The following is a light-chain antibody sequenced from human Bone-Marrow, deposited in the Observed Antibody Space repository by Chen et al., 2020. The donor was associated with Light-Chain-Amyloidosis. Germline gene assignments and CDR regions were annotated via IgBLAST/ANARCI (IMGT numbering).Light chain of an antibody. J-gene: IGKJ1*01. Sequence: DIQMTQSPSSLSASVGDRVTITCRASQTIVTYLNWYQQRPGKPPKLLISAASNLHGGVPSRFSGSASGTEFTLTISSLQPEDPATYYCLQTYSPPPTFGQGTKVTIK. V-gene: IGKV1-39*01. CDR2: AAS. CDR3: LQTYSPPPT. CDR1: QTIVTY.